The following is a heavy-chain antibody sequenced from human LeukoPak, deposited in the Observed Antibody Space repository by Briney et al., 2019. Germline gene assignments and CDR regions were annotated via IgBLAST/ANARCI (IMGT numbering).Heavy chain of an antibody. CDR2: ISGSGGDT. Sequence: GGSLRLSCAASRFTFRSYAIYWVRQAPGKGLEWVSGISGSGGDTYFADSVKGRFTISRDNSKNTVFLQTDSLRAEDTALYYCAKTTAGYSSGRYPGWPVDYWGQGTLVTVSS. J-gene: IGHJ4*02. V-gene: IGHV3-23*01. CDR3: AKTTAGYSSGRYPGWPVDY. CDR1: RFTFRSYA. D-gene: IGHD6-19*01.